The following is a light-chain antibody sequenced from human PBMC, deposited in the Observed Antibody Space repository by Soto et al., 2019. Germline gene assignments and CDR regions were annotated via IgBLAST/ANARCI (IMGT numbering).Light chain of an antibody. J-gene: IGKJ4*01. CDR1: QSVSSDY. V-gene: IGKV3-20*01. CDR2: DAS. CDR3: QQFGSSPFT. Sequence: EIVLTQSPGTLSLSPGERATLSCRASQSVSSDYLAWYQQKPGHAPRLLIYDASSRATGIPDRFSGSGSGTDFALTISRLEPEDFAVYYCQQFGSSPFTFGGGTKVEIK.